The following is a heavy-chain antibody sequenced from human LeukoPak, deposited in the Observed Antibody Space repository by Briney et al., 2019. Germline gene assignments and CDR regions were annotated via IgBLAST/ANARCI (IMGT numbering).Heavy chain of an antibody. CDR2: INPNNGGT. J-gene: IGHJ4*02. Sequence: VASVTVSCKASGYTFTGYFLHWVRQAPGQGVEWMGWINPNNGGTRYAQRFQGRVTMTRDTSINTTYMVLSRLRSDDTAVYYCARDFGGTYPLFDYWGQGTLVTVSS. V-gene: IGHV1-2*02. D-gene: IGHD1-26*01. CDR1: GYTFTGYF. CDR3: ARDFGGTYPLFDY.